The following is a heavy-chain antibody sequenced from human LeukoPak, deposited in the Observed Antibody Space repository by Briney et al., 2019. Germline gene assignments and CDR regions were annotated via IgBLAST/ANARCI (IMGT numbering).Heavy chain of an antibody. CDR3: ARVPATVKADY. CDR2: INQDGSET. D-gene: IGHD4-17*01. J-gene: IGHJ4*02. CDR1: GFTFTTFW. V-gene: IGHV3-7*04. Sequence: PGGSLRLSCAASGFTFTTFWMTWVRQAPGKGLEWVANINQDGSETYCVESVKGRFTISRDNAKSSLFLQINSLGAEDTAVYYCARVPATVKADYWGQGTLVTVSS.